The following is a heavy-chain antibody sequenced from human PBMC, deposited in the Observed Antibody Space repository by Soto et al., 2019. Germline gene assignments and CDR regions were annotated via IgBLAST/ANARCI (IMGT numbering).Heavy chain of an antibody. V-gene: IGHV4-59*01. CDR3: AGGRYDFWSGYTTRAYYYYGMDV. D-gene: IGHD3-3*01. J-gene: IGHJ6*02. Sequence: SETLSLTCTVSGGSISSYYLSWILQPPGKGLELIGYIYYSGSTNYNPSLKSRVTISVDTSKNQFSLKLSSVTAADTAVYYCAGGRYDFWSGYTTRAYYYYGMDVWGQGTTVTVSS. CDR1: GGSISSYY. CDR2: IYYSGST.